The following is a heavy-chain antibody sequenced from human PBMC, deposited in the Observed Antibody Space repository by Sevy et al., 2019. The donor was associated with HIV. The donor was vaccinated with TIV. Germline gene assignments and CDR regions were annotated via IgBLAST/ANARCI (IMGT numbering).Heavy chain of an antibody. CDR3: ARGGYSYALSPDY. V-gene: IGHV1-2*06. CDR2: INPNSGGT. Sequence: ASVKVSCKASGYTFTGYYMHWVRQAPGQGLEWMGRINPNSGGTNYAQKFQGRVTMTRDTSISTAYMELSRLRYDDTAVYYCARGGYSYALSPDYWGQGTLVTVSS. D-gene: IGHD5-18*01. J-gene: IGHJ4*02. CDR1: GYTFTGYY.